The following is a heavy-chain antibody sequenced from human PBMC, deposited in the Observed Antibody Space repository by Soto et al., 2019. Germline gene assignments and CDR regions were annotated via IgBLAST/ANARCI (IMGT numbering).Heavy chain of an antibody. D-gene: IGHD2-8*01. V-gene: IGHV4-59*08. CDR1: VGSISSDY. CDR3: ARLWSCTTSDWSPGE. J-gene: IGHJ4*02. CDR2: INYSGRV. Sequence: QVQLQESGPGLVKPSETLSLTCTVSVGSISSDYWSWIRQPPGKGLEWIGYINYSGRVNYNPSFKSRSTISVDTSKNQFSMKRSSVTAAGTSVYHFARLWSCTTSDWSPGEWGQGTLVTVSS.